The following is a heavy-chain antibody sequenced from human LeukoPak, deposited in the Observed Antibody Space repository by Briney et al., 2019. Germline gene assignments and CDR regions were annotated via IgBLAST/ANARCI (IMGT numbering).Heavy chain of an antibody. Sequence: PGRSLRLSCAASGFTFNSYGMHWVRQTPGKGLEWVAVISYDGGNKYYADSVKGRFTISRDNSKNTLYLQMNSLRAEDTAVYYCASGASSAWYYFDHWGQGTPVTASS. J-gene: IGHJ4*02. V-gene: IGHV3-30*03. CDR1: GFTFNSYG. CDR3: ASGASSAWYYFDH. CDR2: ISYDGGNK. D-gene: IGHD6-19*01.